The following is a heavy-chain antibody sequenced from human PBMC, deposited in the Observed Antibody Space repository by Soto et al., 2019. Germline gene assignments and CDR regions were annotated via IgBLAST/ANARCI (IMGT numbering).Heavy chain of an antibody. CDR2: IWYDGSNK. V-gene: IGHV3-33*01. Sequence: GGSLRLSCAASGFTFGSYGMHWVRQAPGKGLEWVAVIWYDGSNKYYADSVKGRFTISRDNSKNTLYLQMNSLRAEDTAVYYCARARVYYGMDVWGQGTTVTVSS. CDR1: GFTFGSYG. CDR3: ARARVYYGMDV. J-gene: IGHJ6*02.